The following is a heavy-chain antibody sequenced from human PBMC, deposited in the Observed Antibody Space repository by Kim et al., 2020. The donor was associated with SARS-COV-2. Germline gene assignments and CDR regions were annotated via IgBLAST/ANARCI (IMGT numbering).Heavy chain of an antibody. CDR3: ARDLDSSGWTFDY. D-gene: IGHD6-19*01. V-gene: IGHV3-30*01. Sequence: ADSVKGRFTISRDNSKNTLYLQMNSLRAEDTAVYYCARDLDSSGWTFDYWGQGTLVTVSS. J-gene: IGHJ4*02.